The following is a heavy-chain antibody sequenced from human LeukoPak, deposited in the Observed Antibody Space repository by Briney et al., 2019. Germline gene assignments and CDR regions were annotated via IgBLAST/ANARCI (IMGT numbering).Heavy chain of an antibody. D-gene: IGHD2-2*01. J-gene: IGHJ4*02. Sequence: PGGSLRLSCAASGFTFSNYWMHWVRQAPGKGVVWVSRINSDGSSTNYADSVKGRFTISRDNAKNTPYLQMNSLRAEDTAVYYCASLLGCSTTNCNPDRDYWGQGTLVTVSS. CDR1: GFTFSNYW. V-gene: IGHV3-74*01. CDR2: INSDGSST. CDR3: ASLLGCSTTNCNPDRDY.